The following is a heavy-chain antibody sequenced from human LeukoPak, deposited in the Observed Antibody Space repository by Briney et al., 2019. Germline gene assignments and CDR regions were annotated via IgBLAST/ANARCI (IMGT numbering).Heavy chain of an antibody. CDR3: ARDGSSGYLHFDY. V-gene: IGHV3-33*01. CDR2: IWHDGSNK. J-gene: IGHJ4*02. CDR1: GFTFSSYG. Sequence: GRSLRLSCAASGFTFSSYGMHWVRQAPGKGLEWVAVIWHDGSNKYYSDPVRGRFTISRDNSKNTLYLQMNSLRVEDTAVYYCARDGSSGYLHFDYWGQGTLVTASS. D-gene: IGHD3-22*01.